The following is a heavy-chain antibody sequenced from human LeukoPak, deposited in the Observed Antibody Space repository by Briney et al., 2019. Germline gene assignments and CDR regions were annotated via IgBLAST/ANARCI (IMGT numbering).Heavy chain of an antibody. CDR1: GYTFTSYY. CDR2: INPSGGST. J-gene: IGHJ5*02. V-gene: IGHV1-46*01. D-gene: IGHD5-18*01. Sequence: ASVKVSCKASGYTFTSYYMHWVRQAPGQGLEWMGIINPSGGSTSYAQKFQGRVTMTRDTSTSTVYMELSSLRSEGTAVYYCARDRRGYSYGFPAFWFDPWGQGTLVTVSS. CDR3: ARDRRGYSYGFPAFWFDP.